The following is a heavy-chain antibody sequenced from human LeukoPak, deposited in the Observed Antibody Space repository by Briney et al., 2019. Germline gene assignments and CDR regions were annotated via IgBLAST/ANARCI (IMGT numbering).Heavy chain of an antibody. J-gene: IGHJ4*02. D-gene: IGHD1-14*01. CDR1: AFPFSTYV. V-gene: IGHV3-23*01. CDR3: AKGGLTTPLHY. Sequence: GGSLRLSCAASAFPFSTYVMSWVRQAPGGGLEWISSNSGDGARTYYTNSVKGRLTISRDNPKNTLFLQVNSLRVGDTAVYYCAKGGLTTPLHYWGQGTLVTVSS. CDR2: NSGDGART.